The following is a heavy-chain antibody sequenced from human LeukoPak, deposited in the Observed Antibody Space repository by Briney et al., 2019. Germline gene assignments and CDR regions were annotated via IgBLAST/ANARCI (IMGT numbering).Heavy chain of an antibody. J-gene: IGHJ4*02. CDR2: IYYSGST. CDR3: ARATYSSGWGTSDY. D-gene: IGHD6-19*01. CDR1: GGSISSYY. Sequence: SETLSLTCTVSGGSISSYYWSWIRQPPGKGLEWIGYIYYSGSTNYNPSLKSRVTISVDTSKNQFSLKLSSVTAADTAVYYCARATYSSGWGTSDYRGQGTLVTVSS. V-gene: IGHV4-59*01.